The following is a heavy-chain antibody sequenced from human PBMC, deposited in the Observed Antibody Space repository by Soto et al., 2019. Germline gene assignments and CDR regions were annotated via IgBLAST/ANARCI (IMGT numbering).Heavy chain of an antibody. CDR1: GFTFNNYH. CDR3: ARDCKGRDGYTNYYYYGMDV. V-gene: IGHV3-21*01. J-gene: IGHJ6*02. Sequence: EVQLVESGGGLVKPGGSLRLSCAASGFTFNNYHMNWVRQSPGKGLEWVSSISSSSDYIYYADSMKGRFTVSRDNANNSLYLQMNSLRAEDTAVYYCARDCKGRDGYTNYYYYGMDVWGQGTTVNVSS. D-gene: IGHD5-12*01. CDR2: ISSSSDYI.